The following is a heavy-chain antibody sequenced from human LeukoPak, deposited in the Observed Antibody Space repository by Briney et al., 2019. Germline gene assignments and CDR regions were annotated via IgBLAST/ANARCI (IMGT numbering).Heavy chain of an antibody. D-gene: IGHD2-15*01. Sequence: GASVKVSCKPSGFTFNTYDFNWVRQAPGQGLEWVGWISPYNGDPKYAQRLQGRVTMTTDASTSTAYMELRSLRSDDTAVYYCTRYCSGGACYAYDAFDIWGQGTMVTVSS. J-gene: IGHJ3*02. V-gene: IGHV1-18*01. CDR2: ISPYNGDP. CDR1: GFTFNTYD. CDR3: TRYCSGGACYAYDAFDI.